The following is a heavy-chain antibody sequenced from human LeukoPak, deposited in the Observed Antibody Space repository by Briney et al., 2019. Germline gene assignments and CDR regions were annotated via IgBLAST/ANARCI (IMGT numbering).Heavy chain of an antibody. CDR1: GFTFSSYA. D-gene: IGHD6-13*01. Sequence: GGSLRLSCAASGFTFSSYAMSWVRQAPGKGLEGVSAISGSGGSTYYADSVKGRFTISRDNSKNTLYLQMNGLRAEDTAVYYCAKRLSSSWSLFDYWGQGALVTVSS. V-gene: IGHV3-23*01. CDR3: AKRLSSSWSLFDY. J-gene: IGHJ4*02. CDR2: ISGSGGST.